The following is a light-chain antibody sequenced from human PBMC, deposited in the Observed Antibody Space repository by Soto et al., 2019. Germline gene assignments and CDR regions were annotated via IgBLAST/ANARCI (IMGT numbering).Light chain of an antibody. CDR3: QQFKSYSIT. Sequence: DIQMTQSPSTLSASVGDRVTITCRASQSISSWLAWYRQKPGKAPKLLIYKASSLESGVPSRFSGSGSGTEFTLTISSLQPDDFATYYCQQFKSYSITFGQGTRLEIK. J-gene: IGKJ5*01. CDR1: QSISSW. V-gene: IGKV1-5*03. CDR2: KAS.